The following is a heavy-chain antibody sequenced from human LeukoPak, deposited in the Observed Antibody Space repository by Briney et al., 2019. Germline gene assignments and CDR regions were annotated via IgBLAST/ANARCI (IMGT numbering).Heavy chain of an antibody. CDR2: IKDDGSEK. CDR3: ARAQIDY. Sequence: GGSLRLSCVASGFTFSIYWMTWVRQAPGKGLEWVANIKDDGSEKYSVDSVKGRFTISMDNAKNSLYLQMSSLRAEDTAVYYCARAQIDYWGQGTLVTVSS. V-gene: IGHV3-7*04. J-gene: IGHJ4*02. CDR1: GFTFSIYW.